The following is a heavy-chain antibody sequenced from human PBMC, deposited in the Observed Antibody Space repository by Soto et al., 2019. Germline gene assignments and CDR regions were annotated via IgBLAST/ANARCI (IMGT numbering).Heavy chain of an antibody. CDR1: GFRFKSFV. CDR2: TSYDGNNK. CDR3: ARWGTTGGFDL. J-gene: IGHJ4*02. Sequence: QVQLVESGGGVAQPGTSLRLSCAASGFRFKSFVMHWVRQAQGKGLEWVPFTSYDGNNKDYGDSVKGRFTVSRDNSQNTLHLQMDFLRPEDTALYYCARWGTTGGFDLWGQGTLVSVSS. V-gene: IGHV3-30*12. D-gene: IGHD3-16*01.